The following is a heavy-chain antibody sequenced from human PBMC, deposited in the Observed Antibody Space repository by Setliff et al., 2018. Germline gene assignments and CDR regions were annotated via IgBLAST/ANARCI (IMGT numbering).Heavy chain of an antibody. CDR3: ARAHTWSLPNDNSGYPGWFDP. Sequence: PSETLSLTCAVSGFSISSGYYWGWIRQPPGKGLEWIVNIHHSGKAYYNPSLKSRVTMSVDTSKNHVSLKLSSVTAAATAVYYCARAHTWSLPNDNSGYPGWFDPWGQGTQVTVSS. V-gene: IGHV4-38-2*01. CDR1: GFSISSGYY. J-gene: IGHJ5*02. CDR2: IHHSGKA. D-gene: IGHD3-22*01.